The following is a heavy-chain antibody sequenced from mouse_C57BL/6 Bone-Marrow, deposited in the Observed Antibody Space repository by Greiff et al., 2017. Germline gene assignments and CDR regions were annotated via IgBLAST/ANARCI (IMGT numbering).Heavy chain of an antibody. CDR3: ARCYGNPYYYAMDY. J-gene: IGHJ4*01. D-gene: IGHD2-1*01. V-gene: IGHV1-63*01. CDR1: GYTFTNYW. Sequence: QVQLQQSGAELVRPGTSVKMSCKASGYTFTNYWIGWAKQRPGHGLEWIGDIYPGGGYTNYNEKFKGKATLTADKSSNTAYMQFSSLTSEDSAIYYCARCYGNPYYYAMDYWGQGTSVTVSS. CDR2: IYPGGGYT.